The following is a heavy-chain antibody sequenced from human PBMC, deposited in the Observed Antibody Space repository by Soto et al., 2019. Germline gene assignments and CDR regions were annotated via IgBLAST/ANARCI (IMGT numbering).Heavy chain of an antibody. Sequence: GGSLRLSCAGSGFTFSDYYIDWVRQAPGKGLEWVGRSRDKGNSYSTDYAASVKGRFTISRDASKNSLFLQMNSLQTEDTALYYCIRGKTETTSSDYWGQGTLVTVPS. CDR2: SRDKGNSYST. V-gene: IGHV3-72*01. D-gene: IGHD1-7*01. CDR3: IRGKTETTSSDY. CDR1: GFTFSDYY. J-gene: IGHJ4*02.